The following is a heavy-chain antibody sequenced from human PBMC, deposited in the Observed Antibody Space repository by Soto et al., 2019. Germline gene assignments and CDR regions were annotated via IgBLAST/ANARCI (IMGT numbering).Heavy chain of an antibody. CDR2: IKSKTDGGTT. CDR1: GFPFRNAW. V-gene: IGHV3-15*01. J-gene: IGHJ4*02. D-gene: IGHD3-22*01. Sequence: GVSLRLSCAASGFPFRNAWMSWVRQAPGTGLEWVGRIKSKTDGGTTDYAAPVKGRFTISRDDSKNTLYLQMKSLKTEDTAVYYCTTVQPYDSSSSYPEFDDWGQATLLTIPS. CDR3: TTVQPYDSSSSYPEFDD.